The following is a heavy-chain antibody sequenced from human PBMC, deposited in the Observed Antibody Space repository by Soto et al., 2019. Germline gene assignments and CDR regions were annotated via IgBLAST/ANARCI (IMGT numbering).Heavy chain of an antibody. CDR3: ARTIAARPVWFDP. CDR1: GFTFSSYS. D-gene: IGHD6-6*01. V-gene: IGHV3-21*01. CDR2: ISSSSSYI. Sequence: PGGSLRLSCAASGFTFSSYSMNWVRQAPGKGLEWVSSISSSSSYIYYADSVKGRFTISRDNAKNSLYLQMNSLRAEDTAVYYSARTIAARPVWFDPWGQGTLVTVSS. J-gene: IGHJ5*02.